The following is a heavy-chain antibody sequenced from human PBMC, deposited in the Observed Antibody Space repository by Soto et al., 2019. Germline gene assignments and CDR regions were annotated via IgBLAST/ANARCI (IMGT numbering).Heavy chain of an antibody. V-gene: IGHV3-21*01. CDR2: ISSSSSYI. CDR1: VFTFSSYS. CDR3: ARDPNDAFDI. J-gene: IGHJ3*02. Sequence: GGSLRLSCAASVFTFSSYSMNWVRQAPGKGLEWVSSISSSSSYIYYADSVKGRFTISRDNAKNSLYLQMNSLRAEDTAVYYCARDPNDAFDIWGQGTMVTVSS.